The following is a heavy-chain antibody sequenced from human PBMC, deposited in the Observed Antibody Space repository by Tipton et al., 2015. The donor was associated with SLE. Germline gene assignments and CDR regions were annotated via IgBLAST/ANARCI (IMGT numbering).Heavy chain of an antibody. D-gene: IGHD3-22*01. V-gene: IGHV4-59*02. CDR1: GDSDSSYY. Sequence: GLVKPSETLSLTCTVSGDSDSSYYWSWIRQPPGKGLEWIGYIHYSGSTDYNPSLKNRVTISQDTSKNQISLKLSSVTAADTAVYYCARDDPDDPLSESSGVPGDYWGQGTLVTVSS. CDR3: ARDDPDDPLSESSGVPGDY. J-gene: IGHJ4*02. CDR2: IHYSGST.